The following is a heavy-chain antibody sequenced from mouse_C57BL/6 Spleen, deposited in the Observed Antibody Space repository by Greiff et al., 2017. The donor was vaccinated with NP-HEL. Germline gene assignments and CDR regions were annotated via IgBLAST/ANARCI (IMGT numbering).Heavy chain of an antibody. D-gene: IGHD1-1*01. CDR1: GFTFSSYA. J-gene: IGHJ3*01. CDR2: ISDGGSYT. V-gene: IGHV5-4*01. Sequence: EVKLVESGGGLVKPGGSLKLSCAASGFTFSSYAMSWVRQTPEKRLEWVATISDGGSYTYYPDNVKGRFTISRDNAKNNLYLQMSHLKSEDTAMYYCARDRDGSRFAYWGQGTLVTVSA. CDR3: ARDRDGSRFAY.